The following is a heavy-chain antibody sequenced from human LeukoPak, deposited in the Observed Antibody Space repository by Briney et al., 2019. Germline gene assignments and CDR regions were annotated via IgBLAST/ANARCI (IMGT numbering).Heavy chain of an antibody. J-gene: IGHJ4*02. CDR3: ARITRIAVAGKNYFDY. CDR1: GYTFTGYY. Sequence: ASVKISCKASGYTFTGYYMHWVRQAPGQGLEWMGRINPNSGGTNYAQKFQGRVTMTRDTSISTAYMELSRLRSDDTAVYYCARITRIAVAGKNYFDYWGQGTLVTVSS. V-gene: IGHV1-2*06. D-gene: IGHD6-19*01. CDR2: INPNSGGT.